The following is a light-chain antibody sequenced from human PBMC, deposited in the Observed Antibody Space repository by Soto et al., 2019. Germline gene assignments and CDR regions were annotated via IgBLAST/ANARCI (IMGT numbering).Light chain of an antibody. CDR3: QQYDSSPRT. CDR2: GAS. V-gene: IGKV3-20*01. J-gene: IGKJ1*01. Sequence: EIVLTQSPGTLSLSPGERATLSCRASQSISSSYLAWYQQKPGQAPRLLISGASTRAADIPDRFSGSGSGTDFTLTIGRLEPEDLAVYYCQQYDSSPRTFGQGTKVEIK. CDR1: QSISSSY.